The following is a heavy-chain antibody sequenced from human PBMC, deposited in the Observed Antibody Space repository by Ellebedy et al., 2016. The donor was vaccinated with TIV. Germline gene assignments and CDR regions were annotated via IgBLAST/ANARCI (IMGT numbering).Heavy chain of an antibody. CDR1: GGSISSGGYY. Sequence: SETLSLXXTVSGGSISSGGYYWSWIRQHPGKGLEWIGYISYSGSTDYNPSLKSRVSISIDTSKNQFSLNLTSVTAADTAVYYCARGIAVAGQDWVDPWGQGTLVTVSP. J-gene: IGHJ5*02. D-gene: IGHD6-19*01. V-gene: IGHV4-31*03. CDR2: ISYSGST. CDR3: ARGIAVAGQDWVDP.